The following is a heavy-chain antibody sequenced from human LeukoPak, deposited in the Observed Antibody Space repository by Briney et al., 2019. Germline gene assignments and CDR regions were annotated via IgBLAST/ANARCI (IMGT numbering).Heavy chain of an antibody. V-gene: IGHV4-34*01. CDR2: INHSGST. D-gene: IGHD2-15*01. J-gene: IGHJ3*01. CDR3: ARGNRSQRGVAQRAFDV. CDR1: GGSFSGYY. Sequence: NPSETLSLTCAVYGGSFSGYYWSWIRQPPGKGLEWMGEINHSGSTNYNPSLKSRVTISVDTSKNQFSLKLRSVTAADTAVYYCARGNRSQRGVAQRAFDVWGQGTMVTVSS.